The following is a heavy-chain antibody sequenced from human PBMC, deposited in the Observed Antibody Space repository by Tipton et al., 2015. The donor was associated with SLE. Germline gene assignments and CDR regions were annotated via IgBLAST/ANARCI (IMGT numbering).Heavy chain of an antibody. V-gene: IGHV4-4*02. CDR1: GGSISSSNW. CDR3: ARGYNGLKSGFDP. CDR2: IYHSGST. Sequence: TLSLTCAVSGGSISSSNWWSWVRQPPGKGLEWIGEIYHSGSTNYNPSLKSRVTISVDKSKNQFSLKLTSVTAADTAVYYCARGYNGLKSGFDPWGQGTLVPVSS. J-gene: IGHJ5*02. D-gene: IGHD1-14*01.